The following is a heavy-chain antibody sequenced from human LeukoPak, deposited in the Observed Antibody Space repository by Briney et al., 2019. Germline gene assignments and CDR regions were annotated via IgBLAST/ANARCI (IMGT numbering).Heavy chain of an antibody. D-gene: IGHD5-18*01. CDR1: GYTFTSYG. CDR3: ARGETDTAMVTVDY. CDR2: ISAYNGNT. V-gene: IGHV1-18*01. Sequence: ASVKVSCKASGYTFTSYGISWVRQAPGQGLERMGWISAYNGNTNYAQKLQGRVTMTTDTSTSTAYMELKSLRSDDTAVYYCARGETDTAMVTVDYWGQGTLVTVSS. J-gene: IGHJ4*02.